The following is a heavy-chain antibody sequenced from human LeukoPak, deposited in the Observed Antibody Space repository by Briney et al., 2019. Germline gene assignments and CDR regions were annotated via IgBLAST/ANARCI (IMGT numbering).Heavy chain of an antibody. V-gene: IGHV4-59*01. CDR1: GDSISRYY. Sequence: PSETLSLTCTVSGDSISRYYWSWIRQPPGKGLEWIGYIYYSVSTSYNPSLKSRVTISADTSKNQFSLRLSSVTAADTAVYYCARAQLSNNYFDYWGQGTLITVSS. D-gene: IGHD3-16*02. CDR2: IYYSVST. J-gene: IGHJ4*02. CDR3: ARAQLSNNYFDY.